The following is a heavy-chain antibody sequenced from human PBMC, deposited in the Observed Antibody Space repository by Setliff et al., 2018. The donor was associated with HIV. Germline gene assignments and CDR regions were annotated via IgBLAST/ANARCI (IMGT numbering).Heavy chain of an antibody. CDR1: GYSFTSYW. CDR3: ASHDYYVSSVYYYRFDY. J-gene: IGHJ4*02. D-gene: IGHD3-22*01. Sequence: GESLKISCKGSGYSFTSYWINWVRQMPGKGLEWMGRIDPSDSYTNYKPSFQGHVTISADKSISTAYLQWSSLKASDTAMYYCASHDYYVSSVYYYRFDYWGQGTLVTVSS. CDR2: IDPSDSYT. V-gene: IGHV5-10-1*01.